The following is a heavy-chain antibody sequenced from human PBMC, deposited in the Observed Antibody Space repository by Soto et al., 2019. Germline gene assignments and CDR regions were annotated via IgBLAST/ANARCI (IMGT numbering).Heavy chain of an antibody. CDR1: GFAFSTYG. J-gene: IGHJ4*02. CDR3: ARDGRRGPGLHHDY. D-gene: IGHD5-12*01. Sequence: QVQLEESGGGVVQPGRSLRLSCAASGFAFSTYGMHWVRQAPDKGLEWVAVIRYDGSNEYYADSVKGRITTSRDNSKNTLDLQMNSLRAEDTAVYYCARDGRRGPGLHHDYWGQGTLLTVS. V-gene: IGHV3-33*01. CDR2: IRYDGSNE.